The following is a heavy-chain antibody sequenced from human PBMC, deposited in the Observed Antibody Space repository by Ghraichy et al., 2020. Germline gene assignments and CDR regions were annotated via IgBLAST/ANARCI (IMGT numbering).Heavy chain of an antibody. Sequence: ESLHISCAVYGGSFSGYYWSWIRQPPGKGLEWIGEINHSGSTNYNPSLKSRVTISVDTSKNQFSLKLSSVTAADTAVYYCARASIAALPFDYWGQGTLVTVSS. CDR2: INHSGST. V-gene: IGHV4-34*01. D-gene: IGHD6-6*01. J-gene: IGHJ4*02. CDR3: ARASIAALPFDY. CDR1: GGSFSGYY.